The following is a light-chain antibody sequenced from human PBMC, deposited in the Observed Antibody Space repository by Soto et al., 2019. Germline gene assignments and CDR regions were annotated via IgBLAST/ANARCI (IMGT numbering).Light chain of an antibody. CDR1: QSVRSSY. CDR3: QHYGGSPLT. V-gene: IGKV3-20*01. CDR2: GAS. J-gene: IGKJ5*01. Sequence: EIVMTQSPATLSVSPGERATFSCRASQSVRSSYLAWYQQKPGQAPRLLIYGASTRATGIPDRFSGGGSGTDFTLTISRLEPEDFAVYYCQHYGGSPLTFGQGTRLEIK.